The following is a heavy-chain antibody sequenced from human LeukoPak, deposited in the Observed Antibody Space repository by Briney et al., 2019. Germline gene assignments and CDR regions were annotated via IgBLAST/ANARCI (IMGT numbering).Heavy chain of an antibody. D-gene: IGHD2-15*01. CDR1: GGSISSSSYY. CDR2: IYHSGST. CDR3: ARAPRGSGPFDY. V-gene: IGHV4-30-2*01. Sequence: SETLSLTCTVSGGSISSSSYYWGWIRQPPGKGLEWIGYIYHSGSTYYNPSLKSRVTISVDRSKNQFSLKLSSVTAADTAVYYCARAPRGSGPFDYWGQGTLVTVSS. J-gene: IGHJ4*02.